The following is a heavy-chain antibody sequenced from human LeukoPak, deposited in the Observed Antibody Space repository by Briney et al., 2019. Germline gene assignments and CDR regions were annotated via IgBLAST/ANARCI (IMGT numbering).Heavy chain of an antibody. Sequence: SVKVSCKASRGTFSSYAISWVRQAPGQGLEWMGRIIPILGIANYAQKFQGRVTITADKSTSTAYMELSSLRSEDTAVYYCARAPLYYDSSGFGWDYWGQGTLVTVSS. J-gene: IGHJ4*02. D-gene: IGHD3-22*01. CDR3: ARAPLYYDSSGFGWDY. V-gene: IGHV1-69*04. CDR2: IIPILGIA. CDR1: RGTFSSYA.